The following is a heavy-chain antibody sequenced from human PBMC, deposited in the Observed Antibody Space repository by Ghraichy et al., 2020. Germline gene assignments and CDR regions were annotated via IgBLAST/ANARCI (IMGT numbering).Heavy chain of an antibody. Sequence: GGSLRLSCAASGFTFSNYWMNWVRQAPGKGLAWVANIKQDGTEEYYVDSVKGRFTISRDNAKNSLYLQMNSLRAEDTALYYCAKASGSPLAVGYWGQGTLVTVSS. CDR2: IKQDGTEE. CDR3: AKASGSPLAVGY. D-gene: IGHD1-1*01. J-gene: IGHJ4*02. V-gene: IGHV3-7*03. CDR1: GFTFSNYW.